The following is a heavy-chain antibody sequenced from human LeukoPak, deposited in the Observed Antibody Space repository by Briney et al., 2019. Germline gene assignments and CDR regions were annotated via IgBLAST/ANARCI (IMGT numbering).Heavy chain of an antibody. CDR2: IYYRKNT. D-gene: IGHD5-18*01. V-gene: IGHV4-39*01. CDR3: ASPRGFSYGYFDY. CDR1: GGSISSSSAY. Sequence: SETLSLTCTVSGGSISSSSAYWGWIRHPPGKGLEWIGSIYYRKNTYYNPSLKSRVTISVDTSKNQFSLTLGCVSATDTAVYYCASPRGFSYGYFDYWGQGTLVTVSS. J-gene: IGHJ4*02.